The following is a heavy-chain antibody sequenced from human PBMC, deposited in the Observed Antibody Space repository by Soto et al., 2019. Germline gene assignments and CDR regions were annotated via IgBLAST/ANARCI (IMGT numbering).Heavy chain of an antibody. Sequence: QLQLQESGPGLVKPSETLSLTCTVSGGSISSSSYYWGWIRQPAGKGLEWIGSIYYSGSTYYNPSLKSRVTISVDTSKNQFSLNLSSVTASDTAVYYCARHRGGAIQLWLPRAYYFDYWGQGTLVTVSS. V-gene: IGHV4-39*01. CDR3: ARHRGGAIQLWLPRAYYFDY. CDR2: IYYSGST. D-gene: IGHD5-18*01. J-gene: IGHJ4*02. CDR1: GGSISSSSYY.